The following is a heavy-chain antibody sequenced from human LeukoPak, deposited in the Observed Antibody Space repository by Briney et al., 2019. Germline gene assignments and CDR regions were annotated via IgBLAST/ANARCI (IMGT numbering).Heavy chain of an antibody. V-gene: IGHV3-53*05. J-gene: IGHJ4*02. Sequence: GGSLRLSCAASGFTVSSNYMSWVRQAPGEGLEWVSVIYSGGSTYYADSVKGRFTISRDNSKNTLYLQMNSLRAEDTAVYYCARSSDSSGYYRSDYWGQGTLVTVSS. CDR1: GFTVSSNY. D-gene: IGHD3-22*01. CDR3: ARSSDSSGYYRSDY. CDR2: IYSGGST.